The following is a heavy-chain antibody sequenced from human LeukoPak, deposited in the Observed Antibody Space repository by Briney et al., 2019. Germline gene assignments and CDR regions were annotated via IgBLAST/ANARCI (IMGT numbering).Heavy chain of an antibody. D-gene: IGHD1-26*01. V-gene: IGHV4-30-2*01. CDR3: ARAVSRGRYSGSYYRPFDY. Sequence: PSETLSLTCTVSGGSISSGGYYWSWIRQPPGKGLEWIGYIYHSGSTYYNPSLKSRVTISVDTSKNQFSLKLSSVTAADTAVYYCARAVSRGRYSGSYYRPFDYWGQGTLVTVSS. CDR1: GGSISSGGYY. CDR2: IYHSGST. J-gene: IGHJ4*02.